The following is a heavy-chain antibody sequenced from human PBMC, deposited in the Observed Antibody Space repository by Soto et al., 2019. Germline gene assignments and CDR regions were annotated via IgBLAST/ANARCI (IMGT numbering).Heavy chain of an antibody. CDR3: ARVRKLVGYFYYYMDV. CDR1: GYTFTNYG. D-gene: IGHD6-6*01. V-gene: IGHV1-18*01. J-gene: IGHJ6*03. Sequence: QVQLLQSGAEVRQPGASVKVSCKASGYTFTNYGITWVRQAPGQGLEWMGGIGAYNGDTHYTQRLQGRVTMTTDTSTSTAYMELRGLRSDDTAIYYCARVRKLVGYFYYYMDVWGKGTTVTVS. CDR2: IGAYNGDT.